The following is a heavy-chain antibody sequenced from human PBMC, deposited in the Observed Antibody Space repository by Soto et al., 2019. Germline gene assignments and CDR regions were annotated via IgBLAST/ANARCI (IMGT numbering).Heavy chain of an antibody. CDR3: ARLITMMAPYFDY. CDR2: IYYSGST. J-gene: IGHJ4*02. V-gene: IGHV4-31*03. D-gene: IGHD3-22*01. CDR1: GGSISSGGYY. Sequence: SETLSLTCTVCGGSISSGGYYWSWIRQHPGKGLEWIGYIYYSGSTYYNPSLKSRVTISVDTSKNQFSLKLSSVTAADTAVYYCARLITMMAPYFDYWGQGTLVTVSS.